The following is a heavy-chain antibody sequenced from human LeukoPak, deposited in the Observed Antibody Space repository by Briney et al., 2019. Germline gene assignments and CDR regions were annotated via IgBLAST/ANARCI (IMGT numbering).Heavy chain of an antibody. D-gene: IGHD1-26*01. J-gene: IGHJ6*03. CDR2: ISGSGGST. Sequence: PGGSLRLSCAASGFTVSSNYMSWVRQAPGKGLEWVSAISGSGGSTYYADSVKGRFTISRDNSKNTLYLQMSSLRAEDTAVYYCAARRIVGATARYYYYYMDVWGKGTTVTVSS. CDR3: AARRIVGATARYYYYYMDV. CDR1: GFTVSSNY. V-gene: IGHV3-23*01.